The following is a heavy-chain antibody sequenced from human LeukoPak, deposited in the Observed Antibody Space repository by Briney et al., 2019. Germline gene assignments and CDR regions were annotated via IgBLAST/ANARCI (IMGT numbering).Heavy chain of an antibody. CDR3: AAPSRIQLDY. J-gene: IGHJ4*02. CDR2: IVVGSGNT. CDR1: GFTFTSSA. Sequence: GTXVKVSCKASGFTFTSSAVQWVRQARGRRLEWIGWIVVGSGNTNYAQMFQGRVTITRDMSTSTAYMELSSLRSEDTAVYYCAAPSRIQLDYWGQGTLVTVSS. D-gene: IGHD5-18*01. V-gene: IGHV1-58*01.